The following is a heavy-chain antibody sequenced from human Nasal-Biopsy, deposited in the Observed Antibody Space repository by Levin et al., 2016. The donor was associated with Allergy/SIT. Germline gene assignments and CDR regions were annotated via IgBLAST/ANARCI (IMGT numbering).Heavy chain of an antibody. CDR3: ASVNEGAVLAY. D-gene: IGHD1-1*01. CDR2: ISTHYTHM. J-gene: IGHJ4*02. CDR1: GLTFNGLS. V-gene: IGHV3-21*03. Sequence: GESLKISCAVSGLTFNGLSMSWVRQAPGKGLEWISSISTHYTHMYYADSVKGRFTISRDSANGSLYLQMNSLRAEDTAVYFCASVNEGAVLAYWGQGALVTVSS.